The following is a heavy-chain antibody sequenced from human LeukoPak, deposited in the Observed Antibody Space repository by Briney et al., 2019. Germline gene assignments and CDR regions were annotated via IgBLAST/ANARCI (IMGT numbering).Heavy chain of an antibody. V-gene: IGHV3-7*01. CDR2: IRGDGGDK. CDR3: ARDIDRAHGD. D-gene: IGHD2-15*01. CDR1: GFTFTSHW. Sequence: PGGSLRLSCAASGFTFTSHWMTWVRQAPGKGLEWVANIRGDGGDKYYVDSVKGRFTISRDNAKNSVYLQMNSLRGEDTAVYYCARDIDRAHGDWGLGTLVTVSS. J-gene: IGHJ4*02.